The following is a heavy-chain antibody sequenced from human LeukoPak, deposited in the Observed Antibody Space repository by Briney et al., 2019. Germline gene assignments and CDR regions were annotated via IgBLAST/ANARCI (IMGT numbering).Heavy chain of an antibody. Sequence: GGSLRLSCAASGFTFDDYAMPWVRHAPGKGLEWVSGISWNSGSIGYADSVKGRFTISRDNAKNSLYLQMNSLRAEDTALYYCAKDLVCNWNHGMDVWGQGTTVTVSS. J-gene: IGHJ6*02. D-gene: IGHD1-20*01. CDR2: ISWNSGSI. V-gene: IGHV3-9*01. CDR3: AKDLVCNWNHGMDV. CDR1: GFTFDDYA.